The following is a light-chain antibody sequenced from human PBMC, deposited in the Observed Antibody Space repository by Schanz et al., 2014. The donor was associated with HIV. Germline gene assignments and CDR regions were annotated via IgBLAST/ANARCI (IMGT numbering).Light chain of an antibody. CDR3: QQYPPYSHT. Sequence: DVQMTQSPTTLSASVGARVTITCRASQNIGKWLTWYQQKPGKAPNLLIYQASSLNIGVPSRFSGSGSGTEFTLTISSLQPDDFATYYCQQYPPYSHTFGQGTTLEI. J-gene: IGKJ2*01. CDR2: QAS. CDR1: QNIGKW. V-gene: IGKV1-5*03.